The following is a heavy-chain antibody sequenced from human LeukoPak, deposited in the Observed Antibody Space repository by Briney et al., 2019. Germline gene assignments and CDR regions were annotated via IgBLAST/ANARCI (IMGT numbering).Heavy chain of an antibody. V-gene: IGHV3-30-3*01. CDR1: GFTFSSYS. CDR3: ASLDYGDYDGYYGMDI. J-gene: IGHJ6*02. Sequence: PGGSLRLSCAASGFTFSSYSMHWVRQAPGKGLEWVAVISYDGSNKYYADYVKGRFTISRDNSKITLYLQMNSLRAKDTAVYYCASLDYGDYDGYYGMDIWGQGTTVTVSS. CDR2: ISYDGSNK. D-gene: IGHD4-17*01.